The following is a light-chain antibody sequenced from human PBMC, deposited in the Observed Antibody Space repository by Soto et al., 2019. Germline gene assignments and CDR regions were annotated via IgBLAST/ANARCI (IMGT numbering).Light chain of an antibody. CDR3: QQSHTTPYT. V-gene: IGKV1-39*01. CDR1: KNIDTY. CDR2: AAS. J-gene: IGKJ2*01. Sequence: DIQMTQSPSSLSASFGYRVTLTCRASKNIDTYLNWYQQKPGTAPKLLMYAASSLHSGVPSRFSGSGSGTDFTLTISSLQPEDFATYYCQQSHTTPYTFGQGTKLEIK.